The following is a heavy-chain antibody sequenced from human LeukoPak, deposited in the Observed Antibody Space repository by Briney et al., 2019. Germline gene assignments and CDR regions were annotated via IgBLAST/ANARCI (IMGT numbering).Heavy chain of an antibody. D-gene: IGHD6-13*01. CDR1: GYTFTRYG. CDR2: ISAYTGNT. J-gene: IGHJ4*02. Sequence: SVKVSCKASGYTFTRYGISWVRQAPGQGLEWMGWISAYTGNTNYAQNVQGRVTMTTDTSTNTAYMEMRSLRSDDTAVYYCARQYSNGWYEDYWGQGTLVTVSS. V-gene: IGHV1-18*01. CDR3: ARQYSNGWYEDY.